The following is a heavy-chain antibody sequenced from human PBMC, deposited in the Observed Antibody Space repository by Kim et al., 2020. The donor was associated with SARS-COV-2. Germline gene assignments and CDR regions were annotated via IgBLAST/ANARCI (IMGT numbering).Heavy chain of an antibody. CDR3: ARGGGSGSHSGDAFDN. D-gene: IGHD3-10*01. V-gene: IGHV3-13*04. Sequence: GGSLRLSCAASGFTFSSYDMHWVRQATGKGLEWVSAIGTAGDTYYPGSVKGRFTISRENAKNSLYLQMNSLRAGDTAVYYCARGGGSGSHSGDAFDNWGQGTMVTVSS. CDR2: IGTAGDT. J-gene: IGHJ3*02. CDR1: GFTFSSYD.